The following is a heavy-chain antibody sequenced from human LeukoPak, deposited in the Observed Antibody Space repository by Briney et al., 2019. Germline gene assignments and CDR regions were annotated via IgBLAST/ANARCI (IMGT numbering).Heavy chain of an antibody. Sequence: GGSLRLSCAASGFTFSSYAMSWVRQAPGKGLEWVSAISGSGGSTYYADSVKGRFTISRDNSKNTLCLQMNSLRAGDTAVYYCAKGIRSGSYHTFDYWGQGTLVTVSS. V-gene: IGHV3-23*01. J-gene: IGHJ4*02. D-gene: IGHD1-26*01. CDR1: GFTFSSYA. CDR3: AKGIRSGSYHTFDY. CDR2: ISGSGGST.